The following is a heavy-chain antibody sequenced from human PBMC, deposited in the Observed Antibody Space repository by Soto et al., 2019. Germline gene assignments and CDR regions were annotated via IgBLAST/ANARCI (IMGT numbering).Heavy chain of an antibody. V-gene: IGHV3-9*01. CDR1: GFRFDGFA. CDR2: ISWNSAKT. D-gene: IGHD1-26*01. Sequence: GGSLRLSCAASGFRFDGFAMHWVRQVPGKGLEWVSGISWNSAKTDYADSVKGRFTISRENAKNSLYLQMNSLRREDTARYYCAKGGKTKVGPTAYSYGIDVGGQGTTVTVSS. CDR3: AKGGKTKVGPTAYSYGIDV. J-gene: IGHJ6*02.